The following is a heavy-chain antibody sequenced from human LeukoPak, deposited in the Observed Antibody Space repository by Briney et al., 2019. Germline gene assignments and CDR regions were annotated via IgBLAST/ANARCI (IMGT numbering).Heavy chain of an antibody. J-gene: IGHJ6*02. V-gene: IGHV4-30-4*01. D-gene: IGHD1/OR15-1a*01. Sequence: PSETLSLTCTVSGGSISGVDYYWSWIRQPPGKGLEWIGYVSYSGSAYYNPSLKSRVTISVDTSRNEFSLRLSSMTAADTAVYYCARDAGLAGTTSRGYYYYAMDVWGQGTTVTVSS. CDR3: ARDAGLAGTTSRGYYYYAMDV. CDR2: VSYSGSA. CDR1: GGSISGVDYY.